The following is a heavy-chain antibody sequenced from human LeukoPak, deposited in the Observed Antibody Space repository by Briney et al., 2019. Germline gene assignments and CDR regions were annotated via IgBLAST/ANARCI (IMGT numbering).Heavy chain of an antibody. J-gene: IGHJ3*02. CDR2: ISSSSSYI. D-gene: IGHD6-6*01. Sequence: GGSPRLSCAASGFTFSSYSMNWVRQAPGKGLEWVSSISSSSSYIYYADSVKGRFTISRDNAKNSLYLQMNSLRAEDTAVYYCARDQGAARLYDAFDIWGQGTMVTVSS. CDR3: ARDQGAARLYDAFDI. V-gene: IGHV3-21*01. CDR1: GFTFSSYS.